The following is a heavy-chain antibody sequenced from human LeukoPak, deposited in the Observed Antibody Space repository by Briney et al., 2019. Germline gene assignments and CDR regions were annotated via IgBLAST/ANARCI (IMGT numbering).Heavy chain of an antibody. V-gene: IGHV4-38-2*02. Sequence: SETLSLTCTVSGYSISSGYYWGWIRQPPGKGLEWIKSIYHSGSTYYNPSLKSRVTISVDTSKNQFSLKLSSVTAADRAVYYCARDLGYDFWRGLYAFDIGGQGTMVTVSS. CDR3: ARDLGYDFWRGLYAFDI. CDR1: GYSISSGYY. CDR2: IYHSGST. D-gene: IGHD3-3*01. J-gene: IGHJ3*02.